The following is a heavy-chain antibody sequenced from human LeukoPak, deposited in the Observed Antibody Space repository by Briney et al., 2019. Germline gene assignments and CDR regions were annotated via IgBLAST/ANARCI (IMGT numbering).Heavy chain of an antibody. Sequence: SCKVSGYTLTELSMHWVRQAPGKGLEWVAVISSDGSDTNYADSVKGRFTISRDNSKNTLYLEMNSLRSEDTAVYYCARDRCTSTTCYLFDYWGQGTLVIVSS. CDR3: ARDRCTSTTCYLFDY. CDR1: GYTLTELS. CDR2: ISSDGSDT. V-gene: IGHV3-30*04. D-gene: IGHD2/OR15-2a*01. J-gene: IGHJ4*02.